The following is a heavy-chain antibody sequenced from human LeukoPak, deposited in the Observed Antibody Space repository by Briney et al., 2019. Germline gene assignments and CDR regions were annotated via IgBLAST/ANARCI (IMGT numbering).Heavy chain of an antibody. CDR3: ARDHDSSFDY. V-gene: IGHV4-59*01. CDR1: GGSISSYY. CDR2: IYYSGST. D-gene: IGHD6-19*01. Sequence: SETLSLTCTVSGGSISSYYWSWIRQPPGKGLEWIGYIYYSGSTNYNPSLKSRVTISVDTSKNQFSLKLSSVTAADTAVYYCARDHDSSFDYWGQGTLVIVSS. J-gene: IGHJ4*02.